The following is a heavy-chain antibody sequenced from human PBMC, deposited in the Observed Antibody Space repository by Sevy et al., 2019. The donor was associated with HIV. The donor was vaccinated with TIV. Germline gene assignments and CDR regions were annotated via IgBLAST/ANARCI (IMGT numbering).Heavy chain of an antibody. CDR3: AGDRVAYCSGGSCYSGGWFDP. J-gene: IGHJ5*02. D-gene: IGHD2-15*01. CDR2: ISYDGSNK. V-gene: IGHV3-30*04. CDR1: GFTFSSYA. Sequence: GGSLRLSCAASGFTFSSYAMHWVRQAPGKGLEWVAVISYDGSNKYYSDSVKGRFTISRDNSKNTLYLQMNSLRAEDTAVYSGAGDRVAYCSGGSCYSGGWFDPWGQGTLVTVSS.